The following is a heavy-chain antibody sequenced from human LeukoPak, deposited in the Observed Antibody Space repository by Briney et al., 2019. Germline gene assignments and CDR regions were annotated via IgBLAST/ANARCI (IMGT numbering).Heavy chain of an antibody. V-gene: IGHV3-23*01. D-gene: IGHD2-15*01. Sequence: GGSLRLSCAASGFTFSSYAMSWVRQAPGKGLEWVSAISGAGGSTYYADSVKGRFTISRDNSKNTLYLQMNSLRAEDTAVYYCAKGYCSGGSCRIDAFDIWGQGTMVTVSS. CDR1: GFTFSSYA. CDR3: AKGYCSGGSCRIDAFDI. J-gene: IGHJ3*02. CDR2: ISGAGGST.